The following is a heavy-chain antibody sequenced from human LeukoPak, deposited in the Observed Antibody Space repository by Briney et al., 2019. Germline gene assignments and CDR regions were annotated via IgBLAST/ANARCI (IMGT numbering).Heavy chain of an antibody. D-gene: IGHD4-17*01. J-gene: IGHJ4*02. CDR3: ARAGHDYGDYHFDY. Sequence: GASVKVSCKASGYTFTGYYMHWVRQAPGQGLEWMGWINPNSGGTNYAQKFQGRVTMTRDTSISTAYMELSRLRSDDTAVYFCARAGHDYGDYHFDYWGQGTLVTVSS. V-gene: IGHV1-2*02. CDR1: GYTFTGYY. CDR2: INPNSGGT.